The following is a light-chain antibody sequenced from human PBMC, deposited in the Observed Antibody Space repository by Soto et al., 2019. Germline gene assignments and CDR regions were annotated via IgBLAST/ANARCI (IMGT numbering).Light chain of an antibody. Sequence: QSALTQPASVSGSPGQSITISCTGTSSDIGGYNYVSWYQQYPGKAPKLMIFGVSDRPSGVSNRFSGSKSGTTASLTISGLQAEGEADYYCSSYKTSRTLVVFGGGTKVTVL. V-gene: IGLV2-14*01. J-gene: IGLJ2*01. CDR1: SSDIGGYNY. CDR3: SSYKTSRTLVV. CDR2: GVS.